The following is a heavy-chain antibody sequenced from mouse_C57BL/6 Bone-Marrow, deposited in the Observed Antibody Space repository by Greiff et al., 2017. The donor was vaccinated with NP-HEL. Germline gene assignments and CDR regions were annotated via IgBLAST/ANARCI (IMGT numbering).Heavy chain of an antibody. CDR3: ARGGGLRRHFDV. J-gene: IGHJ1*03. Sequence: QVQLQQSGSELRSPGSSVKLSCKDFDSEVFPIAYMCWVRQKPGHGFEWIGGILPSIGRTIYGEKLEDKATLDADTLSNTAYLELNSLTSEDSAIYYCARGGGLRRHFDVWGTGTTVTVSS. CDR2: ILPSIGRT. CDR1: DSEVFPIAY. V-gene: IGHV15-2*01. D-gene: IGHD2-4*01.